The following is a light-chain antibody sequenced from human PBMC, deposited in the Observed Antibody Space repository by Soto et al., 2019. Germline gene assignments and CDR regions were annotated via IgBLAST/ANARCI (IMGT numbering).Light chain of an antibody. CDR1: QGITTS. Sequence: DIQMTQSPPFLSASVGDRVTITCQASQGITTSLNWYQHKPGKAPRLLIFGASNLETGVPSRFSGSGSGTEFSFTISSMQPEDIATYYYQHYDNLVLTFGGGTKV. CDR2: GAS. V-gene: IGKV1-33*01. J-gene: IGKJ4*01. CDR3: QHYDNLVLT.